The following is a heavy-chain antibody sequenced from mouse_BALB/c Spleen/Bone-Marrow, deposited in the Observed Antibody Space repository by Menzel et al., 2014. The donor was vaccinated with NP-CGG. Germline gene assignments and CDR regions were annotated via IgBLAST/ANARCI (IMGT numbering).Heavy chain of an antibody. Sequence: EVKLLESGGGLVQPGGSLKLSCAASGFDFSRYWMTWVRQAPGKGLEWIGEINPASSTINYTPSLKDKFIISRDNAKNTLYLQMSKVRSEGTALYYCAKNYYYGYVAYWGQGTLVTVSA. CDR3: AKNYYYGYVAY. CDR2: INPASSTI. V-gene: IGHV4-1*02. J-gene: IGHJ3*01. D-gene: IGHD1-2*01. CDR1: GFDFSRYW.